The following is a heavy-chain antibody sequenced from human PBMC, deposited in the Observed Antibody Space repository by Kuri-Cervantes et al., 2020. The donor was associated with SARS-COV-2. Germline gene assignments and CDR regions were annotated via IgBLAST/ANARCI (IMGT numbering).Heavy chain of an antibody. D-gene: IGHD6-19*01. CDR3: ARDSSGSAFDI. CDR2: IHYDGSNQ. J-gene: IGHJ3*02. CDR1: GFTFSSYG. Sequence: GGSLRLSCAASGFTFSSYGMHWVRQAPGKGLEWVAFIHYDGSNQYYADSVKGRFTISRDNSKNTLYLQMSTLRAKDTAVYYCARDSSGSAFDIWGQGTMVTVSS. V-gene: IGHV3-30*02.